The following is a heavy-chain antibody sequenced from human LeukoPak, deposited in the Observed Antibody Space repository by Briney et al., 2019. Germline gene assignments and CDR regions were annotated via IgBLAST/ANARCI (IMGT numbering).Heavy chain of an antibody. V-gene: IGHV1-46*01. CDR3: AREWYYDILTGYPPGHWFDP. CDR2: INPSGGST. CDR1: GYTFTNNY. D-gene: IGHD3-9*01. Sequence: GASVKVSCKASGYTFTNNYIHWVRQAPGQGLEWMGIINPSGGSTSYAQKFQGRVTMTRDTSTSTVYMELSSLRSEDTAVYYCAREWYYDILTGYPPGHWFDPWGQGTLVTVSS. J-gene: IGHJ5*02.